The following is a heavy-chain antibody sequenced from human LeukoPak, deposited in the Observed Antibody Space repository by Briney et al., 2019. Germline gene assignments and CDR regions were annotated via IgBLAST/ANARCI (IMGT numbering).Heavy chain of an antibody. CDR2: MYYSGGT. Sequence: SETLSLTCTVSGGSVSSNRFYWGWIRQPPGKGLDWIGSMYYSGGTYYNPSLKSRVTISADTYKNQVSLKLSSATAADTAVYYCARDPDYYDDSGYTWGQGTLVTVSS. D-gene: IGHD3-22*01. CDR3: ARDPDYYDDSGYT. J-gene: IGHJ5*02. V-gene: IGHV4-39*07. CDR1: GGSVSSNRFY.